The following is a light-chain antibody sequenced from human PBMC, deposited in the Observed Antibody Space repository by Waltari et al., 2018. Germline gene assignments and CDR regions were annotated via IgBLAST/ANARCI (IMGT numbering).Light chain of an antibody. Sequence: SSDLTQDPAVSVALGLTVRITCQGDSLRRYSASWYQHRPGQAPILVLYGQNDRPSGIPDRFSGSTSVNTASLTITGAQAEDEADYYCHSRDTSSTRFFGGGTRLTV. CDR2: GQN. V-gene: IGLV3-19*01. CDR3: HSRDTSSTRF. J-gene: IGLJ2*01. CDR1: SLRRYS.